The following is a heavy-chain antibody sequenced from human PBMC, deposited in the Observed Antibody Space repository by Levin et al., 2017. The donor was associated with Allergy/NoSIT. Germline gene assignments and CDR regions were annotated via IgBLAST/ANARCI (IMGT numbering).Heavy chain of an antibody. CDR1: GFTFSSYS. CDR2: ITGNGDNT. D-gene: IGHD2-2*01. J-gene: IGHJ4*02. V-gene: IGHV3-64*01. CDR3: ARVGATCYDY. Sequence: GGSLRLSCAASGFTFSSYSMHWVRQSPGKGLEYVSAITGNGDNTYYANSVKGRFTISRDNSKNTLYLQMGSLRAEDMAVYYCARVGATCYDYWGQGTLVTVSS.